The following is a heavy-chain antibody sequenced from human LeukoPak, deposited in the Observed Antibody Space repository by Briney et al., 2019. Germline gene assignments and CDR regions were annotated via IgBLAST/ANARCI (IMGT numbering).Heavy chain of an antibody. CDR2: MEQDGSET. J-gene: IGHJ4*02. CDR1: GFTFSTYW. D-gene: IGHD4-11*01. V-gene: IGHV3-7*01. Sequence: GGSLRLSCAASGFTFSTYWMSWVRQAPGKGLEWVANMEQDGSETYYVDSVKGRFTISRDNAKNSLYLQMNSLRAEDTAVYYCARDSGTRLTNHFDYWGQGTLVTVSS. CDR3: ARDSGTRLTNHFDY.